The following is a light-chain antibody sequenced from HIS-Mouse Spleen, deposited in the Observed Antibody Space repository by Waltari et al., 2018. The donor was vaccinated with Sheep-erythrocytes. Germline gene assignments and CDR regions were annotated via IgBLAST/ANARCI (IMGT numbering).Light chain of an antibody. V-gene: IGLV3-25*03. J-gene: IGLJ1*01. Sequence: SYEPTQPPSVSVSPGQTARITCSGDALPKQYAYWYQQKPGQAPVVVIYKDSERPSGIPERFSGSSSGTTVTLTISGVQAEDEADYYCQSADSSGTYVFGTGTKVTVL. CDR2: KDS. CDR3: QSADSSGTYV. CDR1: ALPKQY.